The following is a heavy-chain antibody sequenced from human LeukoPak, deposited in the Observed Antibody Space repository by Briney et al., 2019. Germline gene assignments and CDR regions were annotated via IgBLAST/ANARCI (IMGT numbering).Heavy chain of an antibody. D-gene: IGHD6-19*01. CDR1: GYTFTSYD. Sequence: ASVTVSCKASGYTFTSYDINWVRQAPGQGLEWMGWMNPNSGNTGYAQKFQGRVTMTRNTSISTAYMELSSLRSEDTAVYYCARVQVAGNFDYWGQGTLVTVSS. V-gene: IGHV1-8*01. CDR2: MNPNSGNT. CDR3: ARVQVAGNFDY. J-gene: IGHJ4*02.